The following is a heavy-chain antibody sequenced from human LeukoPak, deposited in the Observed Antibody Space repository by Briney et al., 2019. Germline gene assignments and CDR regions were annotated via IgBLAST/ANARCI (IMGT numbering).Heavy chain of an antibody. CDR2: IFPSGGEI. Sequence: GGSLRLSCVASGFIFRNYAMNWVRQAPGKGLEWVSSIFPSGGEIHYADSVRGRFTISRDNSKRTLSLQMNSLRAEDTAIYYCATYRQVLLPFESWGQGTLVTVSS. V-gene: IGHV3-23*01. CDR1: GFIFRNYA. D-gene: IGHD2-8*02. CDR3: ATYRQVLLPFES. J-gene: IGHJ4*02.